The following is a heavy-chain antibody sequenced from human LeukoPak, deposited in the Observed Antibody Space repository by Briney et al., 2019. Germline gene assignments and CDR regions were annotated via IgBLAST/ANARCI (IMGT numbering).Heavy chain of an antibody. J-gene: IGHJ4*02. D-gene: IGHD6-19*01. CDR1: GFTFDDFA. CDR2: VTWDGSFT. CDR3: AKARNAVAGTGYYFDN. V-gene: IGHV3-43D*03. Sequence: GGSLRLSCAASGFTFDDFAMHWVRQAPGKGLEWVSLVTWDGSFTYYVDSVKGRFTISRDNSKNSLYLQMNSLRAEDTAFYYCAKARNAVAGTGYYFDNWGQGTLVTVSS.